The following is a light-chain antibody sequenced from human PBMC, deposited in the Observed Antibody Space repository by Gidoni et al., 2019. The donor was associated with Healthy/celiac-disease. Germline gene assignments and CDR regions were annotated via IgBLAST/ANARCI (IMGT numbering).Light chain of an antibody. J-gene: IGLJ3*02. Sequence: QSVLTQPPSVSAAPGQRVTIPCTGSRSNIGAGYDVHWYQQLPGTAPKLLIYGNSNRPSGVPDRFSGSKSGTSASLAITGLQAEDEADYYCQSYDSSLSGSGVFGGGTKLTVL. V-gene: IGLV1-40*01. CDR3: QSYDSSLSGSGV. CDR2: GNS. CDR1: RSNIGAGYD.